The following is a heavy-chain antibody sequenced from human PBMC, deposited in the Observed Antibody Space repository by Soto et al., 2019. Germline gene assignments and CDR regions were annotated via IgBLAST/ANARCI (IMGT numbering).Heavy chain of an antibody. J-gene: IGHJ4*02. CDR3: ARDWGYYYDSSGYFDY. V-gene: IGHV3-30-3*01. CDR1: GFTFSSYA. Sequence: GGSLRLSCAASGFTFSSYAMHWVRQAPGKGLEWVAVISYDGSNKYYADSVKGRFTISRDNSKNTLYLQMNSLRAEDTAVYYCARDWGYYYDSSGYFDYWGQGTLVTVSS. D-gene: IGHD3-22*01. CDR2: ISYDGSNK.